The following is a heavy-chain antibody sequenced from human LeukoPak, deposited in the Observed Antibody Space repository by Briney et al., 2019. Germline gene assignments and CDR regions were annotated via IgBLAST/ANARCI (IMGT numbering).Heavy chain of an antibody. V-gene: IGHV4-59*01. D-gene: IGHD3-3*01. J-gene: IGHJ5*02. CDR2: IYYSGST. Sequence: PSETLSLTCTVSGGSISSYYWSWIRQPPGKGLEWIGYIYYSGSTNYNPSLKSRVTISVDTSKNQFSLTLSSVTAADTAVYYCARVDGGFWSGYYNQNWFDPWGQGTLVTVSS. CDR1: GGSISSYY. CDR3: ARVDGGFWSGYYNQNWFDP.